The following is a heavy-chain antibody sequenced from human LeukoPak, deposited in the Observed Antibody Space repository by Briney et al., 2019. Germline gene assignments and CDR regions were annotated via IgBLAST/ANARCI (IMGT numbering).Heavy chain of an antibody. CDR2: INPNNGGP. Sequence: GASVKVSCKASGYTFTGYYMHWVRQAPGQGLEWMGWINPNNGGPKYAQKFQGRVTMTRDTSISTVYVELSGLRSDDTAVYYCTRGREISCSGGRCYPFDYWGQGTLVTVSS. D-gene: IGHD2-15*01. CDR1: GYTFTGYY. V-gene: IGHV1-2*02. J-gene: IGHJ4*02. CDR3: TRGREISCSGGRCYPFDY.